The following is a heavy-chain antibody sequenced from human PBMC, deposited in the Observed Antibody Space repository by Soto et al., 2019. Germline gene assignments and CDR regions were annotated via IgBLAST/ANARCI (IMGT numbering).Heavy chain of an antibody. J-gene: IGHJ4*02. D-gene: IGHD5-12*01. CDR2: INAGNGNT. CDR1: GYTFTGYA. CDR3: ARETYSGYVIFDY. Sequence: QVQLVQSGAEVKKPGASVKVSCKACGYTFTGYAMHWVRQAPGQRLEWMGWINAGNGNTKYSQKVQGRVTITRDTSASTGYMELSSLRSEDTAVYYCARETYSGYVIFDYWGQGTLVTVSS. V-gene: IGHV1-3*01.